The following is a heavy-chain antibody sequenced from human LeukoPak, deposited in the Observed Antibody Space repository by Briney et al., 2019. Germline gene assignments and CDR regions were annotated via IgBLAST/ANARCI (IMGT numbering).Heavy chain of an antibody. V-gene: IGHV4-34*01. Sequence: ASETLSLTCAVYGGSFSGYYWSWIRQPPGKGLEWIGEINHSGSTNYNPSLKSRVTISVDKSKNQFSLKLSSVTAADTAVYYCARVIVQHTFDYWGQGTLVTVSS. J-gene: IGHJ4*02. CDR3: ARVIVQHTFDY. CDR2: INHSGST. D-gene: IGHD2/OR15-2a*01. CDR1: GGSFSGYY.